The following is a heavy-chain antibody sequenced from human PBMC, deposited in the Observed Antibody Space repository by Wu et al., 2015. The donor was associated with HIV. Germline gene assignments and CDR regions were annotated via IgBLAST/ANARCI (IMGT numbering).Heavy chain of an antibody. CDR2: ISGKNDDT. D-gene: IGHD3-16*01. J-gene: IGHJ5*02. Sequence: QLLQSGGEVKKPGASVKVSCKASGYTFTNYGTSWVRQAPGQRLEWMGWISGKNDDTSYAQKFQARVTMTKDTSINTAYMELTSLRPDDTAVFYCTRGPSTTAKEVGGYWLDPWGQGTLVTVSA. V-gene: IGHV1-18*01. CDR1: GYTFTNYG. CDR3: TRGPSTTAKEVGGYWLDP.